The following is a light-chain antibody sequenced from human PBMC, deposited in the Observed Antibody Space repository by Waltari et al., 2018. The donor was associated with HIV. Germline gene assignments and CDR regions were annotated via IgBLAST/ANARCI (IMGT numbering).Light chain of an antibody. CDR2: WAS. CDR1: QTILFNSTNKNY. V-gene: IGKV4-1*01. Sequence: DIVMTQSPDSLLVSLGERATINCKSSQTILFNSTNKNYLTWYQHKPGQPPKLLIYWASTRESGVPDRFSGSGSGTDFALTISSLQAEDVALYYCQQYYSLPLTFGGGTKVEIK. CDR3: QQYYSLPLT. J-gene: IGKJ4*01.